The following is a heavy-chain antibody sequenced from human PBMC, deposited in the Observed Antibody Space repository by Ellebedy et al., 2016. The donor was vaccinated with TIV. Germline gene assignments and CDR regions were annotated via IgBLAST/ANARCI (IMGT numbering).Heavy chain of an antibody. J-gene: IGHJ6*02. Sequence: AASVKVSCKASGYTFTGYYMHWVRQAPGQGLEWMGWINPNSGGTNYAQKFQGRVTMTRDTSISTAYMELSRLRSDDTAVYYCGRGGGSYPWGMDVWGQGTTVTVSS. CDR3: GRGGGSYPWGMDV. D-gene: IGHD1-26*01. CDR2: INPNSGGT. CDR1: GYTFTGYY. V-gene: IGHV1-2*02.